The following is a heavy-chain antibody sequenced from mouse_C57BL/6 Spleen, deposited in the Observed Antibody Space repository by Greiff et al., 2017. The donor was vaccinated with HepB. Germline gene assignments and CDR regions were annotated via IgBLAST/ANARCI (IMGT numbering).Heavy chain of an antibody. CDR2: IYPGSGNT. J-gene: IGHJ1*03. D-gene: IGHD1-1*01. Sequence: VQLKESGPELVKPGASVKISCKASGYSFTSYYIHWVKQRPGQGLEWIGWIYPGSGNTKYNEKFKGKATLTADTSSSTAYMQLSSLTSEDSAVYYCARPPDYYGSSHWYFDVWGTGTTVTVSS. CDR3: ARPPDYYGSSHWYFDV. CDR1: GYSFTSYY. V-gene: IGHV1-66*01.